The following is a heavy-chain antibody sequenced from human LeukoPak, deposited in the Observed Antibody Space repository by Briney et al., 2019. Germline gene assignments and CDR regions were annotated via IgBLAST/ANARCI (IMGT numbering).Heavy chain of an antibody. CDR2: IFGSGGSP. J-gene: IGHJ4*02. CDR3: GKTTVGYSSGQKPAWPVDF. Sequence: GGSLRLSCEASGFTFGSHAMYWVRQAPGKGLEWVAGIFGSGGSPHYADSVKGRFTISRDNPRNTVYLQINSLRDDDTAVYYCGKTTVGYSSGQKPAWPVDFWGQGTLDTVSS. D-gene: IGHD5-18*01. V-gene: IGHV3-23*01. CDR1: GFTFGSHA.